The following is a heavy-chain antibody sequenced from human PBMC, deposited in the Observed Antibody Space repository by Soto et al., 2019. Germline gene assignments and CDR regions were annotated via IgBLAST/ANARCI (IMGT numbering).Heavy chain of an antibody. CDR3: ASGGDWGDYYGAFDI. CDR2: INAGNGNT. Sequence: ASVKVSCKASGYTFTSYGISWVRQAPGQRLEWMGWINAGNGNTKYSQKFQGRVTMTRDTSASTAYMELSSLRSEDTAVYYCASGGDWGDYYGAFDIWGQGTMVTVSS. V-gene: IGHV1-3*01. J-gene: IGHJ3*02. CDR1: GYTFTSYG. D-gene: IGHD4-17*01.